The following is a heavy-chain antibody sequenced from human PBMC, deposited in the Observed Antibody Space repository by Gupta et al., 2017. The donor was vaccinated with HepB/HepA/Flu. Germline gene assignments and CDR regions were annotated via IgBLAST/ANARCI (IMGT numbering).Heavy chain of an antibody. Sequence: QVQVQESGPGLVKPSETLSLPCTVSGGSFGSYYWSWIRQSAGKGLEWIGCVYNSGNTNFNPSLKSRLTMSLDMSKRQISLNLTSVTGADTAIYYCARDLGIYYYMDVWGRGTTVTVSS. V-gene: IGHV4-4*07. CDR1: GGSFGSYY. J-gene: IGHJ6*03. CDR2: VYNSGNT. CDR3: ARDLGIYYYMDV.